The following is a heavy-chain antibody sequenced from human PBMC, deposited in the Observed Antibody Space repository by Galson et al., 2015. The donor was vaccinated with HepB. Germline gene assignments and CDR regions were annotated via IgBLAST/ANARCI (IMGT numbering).Heavy chain of an antibody. CDR1: GFTFSSYG. Sequence: SLRLSCAASGFTFSSYGMHWVRQAPGKGLEWVAVISYDGSNKYYADSVKGRFTISRDNSKNTLYLQMNSLRAEDTAVYYCAKVRAGYGGPFDYWGQGTLVTVSS. D-gene: IGHD4-23*01. CDR3: AKVRAGYGGPFDY. J-gene: IGHJ4*02. V-gene: IGHV3-30*18. CDR2: ISYDGSNK.